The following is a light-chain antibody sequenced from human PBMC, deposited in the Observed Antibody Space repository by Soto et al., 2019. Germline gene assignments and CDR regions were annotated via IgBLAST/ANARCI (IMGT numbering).Light chain of an antibody. CDR2: STS. CDR3: LLDYGGAQV. CDR1: TGAVTSGYY. Sequence: QAVVTQEPSLTVSPEGTVTLTCASSTGAVTSGYYPNWFQQQPGQAPRALIYSTSNKNPWTPAPVSGSLLGGKAALTLSGVQPEEEAEYYCLLDYGGAQVFGGGTKLTVL. J-gene: IGLJ2*01. V-gene: IGLV7-43*01.